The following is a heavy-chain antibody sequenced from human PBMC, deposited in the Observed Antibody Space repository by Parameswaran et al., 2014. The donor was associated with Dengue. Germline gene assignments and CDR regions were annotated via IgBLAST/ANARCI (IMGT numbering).Heavy chain of an antibody. J-gene: IGHJ6*02. V-gene: IGHV3-33*01. CDR2: IWYDGSNK. D-gene: IGHD3-10*01. Sequence: WIRQPPGKGLEWVAVIWYDGSNKYYADSVKGRFTISRDNSKNKLYLQMNSLRAEDTAVYYCARELLAGDYAMDVWGQGTTVTVSS. CDR3: ARELLAGDYAMDV.